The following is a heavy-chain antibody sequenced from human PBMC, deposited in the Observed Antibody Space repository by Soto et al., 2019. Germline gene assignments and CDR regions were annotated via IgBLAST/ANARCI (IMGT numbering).Heavy chain of an antibody. Sequence: GRLGYAAPVNGRFTISRDDSKGVLYLQMNSLKTEDTAMYYCGTGDAFDIWGQGTMVTVS. CDR2: GRL. D-gene: IGHD7-27*01. CDR3: GTGDAFDI. V-gene: IGHV3-15*01. J-gene: IGHJ3*02.